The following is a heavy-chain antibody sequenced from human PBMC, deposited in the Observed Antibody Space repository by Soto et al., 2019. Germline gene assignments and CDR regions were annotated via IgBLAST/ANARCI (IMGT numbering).Heavy chain of an antibody. CDR3: ARGDWNSLLAHYFDY. V-gene: IGHV4-59*01. J-gene: IGHJ4*02. Sequence: AETLSLTCTVSGGAIISYYWIWSRHPPGKGLEWIGYIYYSGSTNYNPSLKSRVTISVDTSKNQFSLKLSSVTAADTAVYYCARGDWNSLLAHYFDYWGQGTLVTVSS. CDR1: GGAIISYY. D-gene: IGHD1-7*01. CDR2: IYYSGST.